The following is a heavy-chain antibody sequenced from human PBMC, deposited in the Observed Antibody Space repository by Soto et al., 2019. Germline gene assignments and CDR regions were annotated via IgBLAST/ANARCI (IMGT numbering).Heavy chain of an antibody. J-gene: IGHJ6*02. CDR1: GGSIDGRN. D-gene: IGHD3-10*01. V-gene: IGHV4-59*08. CDR3: VRQGIGNLHGLVDV. CDR2: VYYDGGS. Sequence: QVQLQESGPGLVKPSETLSLTCTVSGGSIDGRNCAWIRQPPGKGLEWLGYVYYDGGSSYIPSVKSRLTLSMDTSKSQFSLQLRSVTAADTAVYYCVRQGIGNLHGLVDVWGRGTTVTVSS.